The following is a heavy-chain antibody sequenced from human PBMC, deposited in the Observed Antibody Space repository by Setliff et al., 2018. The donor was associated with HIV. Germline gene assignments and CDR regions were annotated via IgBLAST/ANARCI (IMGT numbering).Heavy chain of an antibody. V-gene: IGHV1-69*06. CDR2: SIPIFETT. CDR1: GGTFGSYA. J-gene: IGHJ3*02. CDR3: ARGQGVHFWVNDAFDI. Sequence: SVKVSCKASGGTFGSYAISWVRQAPGQGLEWLGGSIPIFETTNYAQKFQGRVTITADKSTSTIYMELSSLRSDDTAVYYCARGQGVHFWVNDAFDIWGQGTMVTVSS. D-gene: IGHD3-10*01.